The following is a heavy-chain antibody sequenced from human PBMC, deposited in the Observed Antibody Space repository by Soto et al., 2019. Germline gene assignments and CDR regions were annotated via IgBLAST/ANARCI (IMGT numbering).Heavy chain of an antibody. CDR1: SGSISSSNW. D-gene: IGHD2-15*01. CDR3: ASGGEGYCSGGSCYRYDAFDI. Sequence: QVQLQESGPGLVKPSGTLSLTCAVSSGSISSSNWWSWVRQPPGKGLEWIGEIYHSGSTNYNPSLKSRITLSVGQSKNQFSLKLSSVTAADTAVYYCASGGEGYCSGGSCYRYDAFDIWGQGTMVTVSS. V-gene: IGHV4-4*02. J-gene: IGHJ3*02. CDR2: IYHSGST.